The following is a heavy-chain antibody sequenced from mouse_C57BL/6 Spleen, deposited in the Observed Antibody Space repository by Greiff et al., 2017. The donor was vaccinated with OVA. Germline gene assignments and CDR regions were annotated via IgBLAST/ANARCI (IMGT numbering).Heavy chain of an antibody. D-gene: IGHD2-4*01. CDR3: ARRTTGDYDRGFAY. V-gene: IGHV5-17*01. Sequence: EVHLVESGGGLVKPGGSLKLSCAASGFTFSDYGMHWVRQAPEKGLEWVAYISSGSSTIYYADTVKGRFTISRDNANNTLFLQMTSLRSEDTAMYYCARRTTGDYDRGFAYWGQGTLVTVSA. J-gene: IGHJ3*01. CDR1: GFTFSDYG. CDR2: ISSGSSTI.